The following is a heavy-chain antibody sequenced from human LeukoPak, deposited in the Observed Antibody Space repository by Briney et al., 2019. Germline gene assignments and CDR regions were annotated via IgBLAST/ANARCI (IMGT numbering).Heavy chain of an antibody. V-gene: IGHV3-23*01. J-gene: IGHJ4*02. CDR1: GFTFSSHT. Sequence: GGSLRLSCAGSGFTFSSHTMNWVRQAPGKGLQWVSAISGSGGSTYYADSVKGRFTTSRDNSKDTLYLQMNSLRAEDTAVYYCARDSGGGGDDYWGQGTLVTVSS. D-gene: IGHD2-21*02. CDR2: ISGSGGST. CDR3: ARDSGGGGDDY.